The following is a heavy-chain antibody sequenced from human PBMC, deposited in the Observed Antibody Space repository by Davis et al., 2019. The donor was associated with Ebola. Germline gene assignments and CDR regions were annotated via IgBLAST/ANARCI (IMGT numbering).Heavy chain of an antibody. CDR3: ASGGIVGATFDY. CDR1: GDSVSSNSAA. CDR2: TYYRSKWYN. D-gene: IGHD1-26*01. V-gene: IGHV6-1*01. J-gene: IGHJ4*02. Sequence: PSETLSLTCAISGDSVSSNSAAWNWIRQSPSRGLEWLGRTYYRSKWYNNYAVFVKSRITINPDTSKNQVSLQLNSVTPEDTAVYYCASGGIVGATFDYWGQGTLVTVSS.